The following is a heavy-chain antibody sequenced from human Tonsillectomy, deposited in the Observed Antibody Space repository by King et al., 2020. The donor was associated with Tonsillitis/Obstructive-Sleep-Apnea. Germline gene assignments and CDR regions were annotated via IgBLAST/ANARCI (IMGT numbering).Heavy chain of an antibody. J-gene: IGHJ6*03. D-gene: IGHD3-22*01. CDR2: ISGDGGST. V-gene: IGHV3-43*02. CDR1: GFTFDDYA. Sequence: VQLVESGGGVVQPGGSLRLSCAASGFTFDDYAMHWVRQAPGKGLEWVSLISGDGGSTYYADSVKGRFTISRDNSKNSLYLQMNSLRTEDTALYYCAKDMGLDSSGYYYRRGDYMDVWGKGTTVTVSS. CDR3: AKDMGLDSSGYYYRRGDYMDV.